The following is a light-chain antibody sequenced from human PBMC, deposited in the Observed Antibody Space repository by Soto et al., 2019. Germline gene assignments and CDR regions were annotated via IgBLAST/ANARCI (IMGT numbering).Light chain of an antibody. V-gene: IGLV1-51*02. CDR1: SSNIGNNY. CDR3: GTWDSSLSAFYV. CDR2: ENN. Sequence: QSVLTQPPSVSAAPGQKVTISCSGGSSNIGNNYVSWYRQLPGTAPKLLIYENNKRPSGIPDRFSGSKSGTSATLGITGLQTGDEADYYCGTWDSSLSAFYVFGTGTKVTV. J-gene: IGLJ1*01.